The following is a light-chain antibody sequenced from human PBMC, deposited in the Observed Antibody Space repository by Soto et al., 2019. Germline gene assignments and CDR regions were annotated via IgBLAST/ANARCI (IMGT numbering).Light chain of an antibody. CDR1: SSNIGNNY. CDR3: GTWDSSLSAVV. J-gene: IGLJ2*01. V-gene: IGLV1-51*02. Sequence: QSVLTQPPSVSAAPGQTVTISCSGSSSNIGNNYVSWYQQLPGTAPKLLIYENKKRPSGIPDRFSGSKSGTSATLGITGLQTGDEADYYCGTWDSSLSAVVFGGGTQLTVL. CDR2: ENK.